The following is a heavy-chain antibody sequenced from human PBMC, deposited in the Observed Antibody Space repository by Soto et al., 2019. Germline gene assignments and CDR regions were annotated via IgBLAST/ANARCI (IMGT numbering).Heavy chain of an antibody. CDR2: IYYSGST. V-gene: IGHV4-39*01. J-gene: IGHJ4*02. CDR3: AGLDYYGSGSPPDY. D-gene: IGHD3-10*01. CDR1: GGSISSSSYY. Sequence: NPSETLSLTCTVSGGSISSSSYYWGWIRQPPGKWLEWIGSIYYSGSTYYSPSLKSRVTISVDTSKNQFSLKRSSVTAADTAVYYCAGLDYYGSGSPPDYWGQGALVTVS.